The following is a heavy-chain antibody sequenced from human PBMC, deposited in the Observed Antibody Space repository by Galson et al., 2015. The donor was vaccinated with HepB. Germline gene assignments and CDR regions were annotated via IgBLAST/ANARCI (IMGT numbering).Heavy chain of an antibody. CDR2: ISSSSSYI. D-gene: IGHD6-13*01. CDR1: GFTFSSYS. V-gene: IGHV3-21*01. J-gene: IGHJ4*02. CDR3: ARVSPAAAGSIDY. Sequence: SLRLSCAASGFTFSSYSMNWVRQAPGKGLEWVSSISSSSSYIYYADSVKGRFTISRDNAKNSLYLQMNSLRAEDTAVYYCARVSPAAAGSIDYWGQGTLVTVSS.